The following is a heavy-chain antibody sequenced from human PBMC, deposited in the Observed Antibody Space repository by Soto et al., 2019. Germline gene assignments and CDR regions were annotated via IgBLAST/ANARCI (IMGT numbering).Heavy chain of an antibody. J-gene: IGHJ6*02. CDR2: IIPIFGTA. V-gene: IGHV1-69*13. Sequence: SVKVSCKASGGTLSSYAISWVRQAPGQGLEWMGGIIPIFGTANYAQKFQGRVTITADESTSTAYMELSSLRSEDTAVYYCASGTIYYYGMDVWGQGTTVTVSS. CDR3: ASGTIYYYGMDV. CDR1: GGTLSSYA.